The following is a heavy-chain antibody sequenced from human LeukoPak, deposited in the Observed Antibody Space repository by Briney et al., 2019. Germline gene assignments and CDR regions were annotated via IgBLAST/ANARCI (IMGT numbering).Heavy chain of an antibody. J-gene: IGHJ5*02. V-gene: IGHV1-18*01. CDR2: ISAYDGNR. CDR3: ARDYQPVTTWFDP. Sequence: ASVKVSCKASGYTFTSYGINWVRLIPGQGLEWMGWISAYDGNRNYAQKLQGRVTMTTDTSTSTAYMELRSLRSDDTAVYYCARDYQPVTTWFDPWGQGTLVTVSS. D-gene: IGHD4-11*01. CDR1: GYTFTSYG.